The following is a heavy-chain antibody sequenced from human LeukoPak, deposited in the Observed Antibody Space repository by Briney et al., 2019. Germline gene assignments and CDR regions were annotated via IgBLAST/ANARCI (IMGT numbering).Heavy chain of an antibody. CDR1: AGSFSGYY. CDR2: INHSGST. V-gene: IGHV4-34*01. D-gene: IGHD3/OR15-3a*01. CDR3: ARVGLGSDY. Sequence: SETLSPTCDVSAGSFSGYYWSWVRQPPRKGLEWIGEINHSGSTNYNPSLKSRVTISVDTSKNQFSLKLSSVTAADTAVYYCARVGLGSDYWGQGTLVTVSS. J-gene: IGHJ4*02.